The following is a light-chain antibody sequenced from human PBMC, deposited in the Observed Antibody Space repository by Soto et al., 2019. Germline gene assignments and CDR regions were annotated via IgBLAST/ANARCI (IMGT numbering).Light chain of an antibody. Sequence: QSVLTQPPSVSGAPGQRVTISCTGSSANIGAAYNVDWYQQIPGTAPKLLIYGNNNRPSGVPARFSGSKSGTSASLAIAGLQAEDEGDYYCSSYTSSSTLVFGTGTKVTVL. CDR3: SSYTSSSTLV. CDR2: GNN. CDR1: SANIGAAYN. V-gene: IGLV1-40*01. J-gene: IGLJ1*01.